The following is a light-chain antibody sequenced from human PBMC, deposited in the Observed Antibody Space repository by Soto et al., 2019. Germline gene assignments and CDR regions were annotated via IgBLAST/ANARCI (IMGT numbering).Light chain of an antibody. Sequence: EIVLTQSPGTLSLSPGESGTLSCRASQDVSSSYLAWYQQIPGQSPRLLIFGTSSRATGIPDRFSGSGSGTEFTLTISRLQSEDFAVYYCQQYDDWPTTFGQGTKVDIK. J-gene: IGKJ1*01. V-gene: IGKV3-20*01. CDR3: QQYDDWPTT. CDR2: GTS. CDR1: QDVSSSY.